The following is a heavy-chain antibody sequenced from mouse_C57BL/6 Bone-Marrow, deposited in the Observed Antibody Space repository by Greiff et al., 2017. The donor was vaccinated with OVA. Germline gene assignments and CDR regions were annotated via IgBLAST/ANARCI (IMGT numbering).Heavy chain of an antibody. CDR1: GYTFTSYW. J-gene: IGHJ1*03. CDR2: IYPGSGST. CDR3: ARRIYYGNYGGWYFDV. D-gene: IGHD2-1*01. Sequence: VQLQQPGAELVKPGASVKMSCKASGYTFTSYWITWVKQRPGQGLEWIGDIYPGSGSTNYNEKFKSKATLTVDTSSSTAYMQLSSLTSEDSAIYYCARRIYYGNYGGWYFDVWGTGTTVTVSS. V-gene: IGHV1-55*01.